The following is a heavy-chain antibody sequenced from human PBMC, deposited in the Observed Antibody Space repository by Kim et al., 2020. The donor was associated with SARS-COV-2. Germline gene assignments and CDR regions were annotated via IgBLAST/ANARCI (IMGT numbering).Heavy chain of an antibody. CDR3: ASGNYHGMDV. Sequence: STIYADSGKCRFTISRDNAKNTLYLQMNSLRAEDTAVYYCASGNYHGMDVWGQGTTVTVSS. J-gene: IGHJ6*02. CDR2: ST. V-gene: IGHV3-74*01. D-gene: IGHD2-15*01.